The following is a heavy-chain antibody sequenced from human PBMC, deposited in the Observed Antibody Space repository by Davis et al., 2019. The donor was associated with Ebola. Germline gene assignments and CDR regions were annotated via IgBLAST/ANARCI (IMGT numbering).Heavy chain of an antibody. V-gene: IGHV3-66*02. CDR1: GFTFSSYA. Sequence: PGGSLRLSCEASGFTFSSYAMSWVRQAPGKGLEWVSVIYSGGSTYYADSVKGRFTISRDNSKNTLYLQMNSLRAEDTAVYYCARSSIAADWGQGTLVTVSS. CDR3: ARSSIAAD. CDR2: IYSGGST. D-gene: IGHD6-13*01. J-gene: IGHJ3*01.